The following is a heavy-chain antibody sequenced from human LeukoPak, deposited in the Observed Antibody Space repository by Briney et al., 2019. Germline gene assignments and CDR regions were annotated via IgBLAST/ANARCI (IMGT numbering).Heavy chain of an antibody. D-gene: IGHD5-24*01. CDR3: ARGRGWLQFDAFDI. J-gene: IGHJ3*02. Sequence: ASVKVSCKASGHTFTSYGISWVRQAPGQGLEWMGWISAYNGNTNYAQKLQGRVTMTTDTSTSTAYMELRSLRSDDTAAYYCARGRGWLQFDAFDIWGQGTMVTVSS. V-gene: IGHV1-18*01. CDR1: GHTFTSYG. CDR2: ISAYNGNT.